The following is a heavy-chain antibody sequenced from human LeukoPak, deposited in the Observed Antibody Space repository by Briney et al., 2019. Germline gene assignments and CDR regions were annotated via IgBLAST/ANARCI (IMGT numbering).Heavy chain of an antibody. J-gene: IGHJ4*02. D-gene: IGHD3-22*01. CDR1: GFTFSSCA. V-gene: IGHV3-23*01. CDR2: ISGSGGST. CDR3: AKVGAGYYYDSSGYYYRY. Sequence: GGSLRLSCAASGFTFSSCAMSWVRQAPGKGLEWVSAISGSGGSTYYADSVKGRFTISRDNSKNTLYLQMNSLRAEDTAVYYCAKVGAGYYYDSSGYYYRYWGQGTLVTVSS.